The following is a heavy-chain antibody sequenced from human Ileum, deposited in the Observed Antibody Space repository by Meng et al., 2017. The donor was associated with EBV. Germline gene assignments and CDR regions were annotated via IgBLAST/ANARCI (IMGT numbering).Heavy chain of an antibody. CDR3: ARGHDYGDYASDY. Sequence: QWAEGRCRPPGTRPFTCVVYGGAFIGYYWSWIRQPPGKGLEWIGEINHSGSTNYNPSLKSRVTISVDTSKNQFSLKLSSVTAADTAVYYCARGHDYGDYASDYWGQGTLVTVSS. V-gene: IGHV4-34*01. J-gene: IGHJ4*02. CDR1: GGAFIGYY. CDR2: INHSGST. D-gene: IGHD4-17*01.